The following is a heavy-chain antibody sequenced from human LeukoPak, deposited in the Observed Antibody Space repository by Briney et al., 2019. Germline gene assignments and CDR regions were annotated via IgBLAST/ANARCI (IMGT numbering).Heavy chain of an antibody. D-gene: IGHD3-10*01. J-gene: IGHJ4*02. Sequence: SETLSLTCTVSGGSISSGSYYWSWIRQPPGKGLEWIGYIYYSGSTNYNPSLKSRVTISVDTSKNQFSLKLSSVTAADTAVYYCARGREVAVGESRYFDYWGQGTLVTVSS. V-gene: IGHV4-61*01. CDR2: IYYSGST. CDR1: GGSISSGSYY. CDR3: ARGREVAVGESRYFDY.